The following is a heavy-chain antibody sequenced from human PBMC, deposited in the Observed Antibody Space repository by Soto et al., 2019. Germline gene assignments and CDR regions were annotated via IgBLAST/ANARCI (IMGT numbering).Heavy chain of an antibody. CDR2: ISWDGGST. D-gene: IGHD2-21*01. Sequence: PGGSLRLSCAASGFTFDDYTMHWVRQAPGKGLEWVSLISWDGGSTYYADSVKGRFTNSRDNSKNSLYLQMNSLRTEDTALYYCAKDMYRWLLPDYWGQGTLVTVSS. CDR1: GFTFDDYT. V-gene: IGHV3-43*01. J-gene: IGHJ4*02. CDR3: AKDMYRWLLPDY.